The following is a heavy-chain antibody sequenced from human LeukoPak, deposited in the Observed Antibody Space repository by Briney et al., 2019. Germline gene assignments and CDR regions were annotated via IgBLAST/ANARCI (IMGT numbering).Heavy chain of an antibody. CDR2: INWNGGST. Sequence: GGSLRLPCAASGFSFDDYGMSWVRQAPGKGLEWVSGINWNGGSTGYADSVKGRFTISRDNAKNSLYLQMNSLRAEDTALYYCARDAVLRNIAAAGYFDYWGQGTLVTVSS. D-gene: IGHD6-13*01. V-gene: IGHV3-20*04. CDR1: GFSFDDYG. J-gene: IGHJ4*02. CDR3: ARDAVLRNIAAAGYFDY.